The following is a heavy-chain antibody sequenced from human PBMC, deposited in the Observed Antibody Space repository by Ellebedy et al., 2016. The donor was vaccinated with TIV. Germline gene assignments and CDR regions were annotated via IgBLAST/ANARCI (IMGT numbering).Heavy chain of an antibody. V-gene: IGHV1-24*01. CDR2: FDPEDGET. CDR3: ATDFRYGDYVPPLDTFDI. J-gene: IGHJ3*02. CDR1: GYSLTELS. D-gene: IGHD4-17*01. Sequence: AASVKVSCKVSGYSLTELSMHWVRQAPGKGLEWMGGFDPEDGETIYAQRFQGRVTMSEDTSTDTAYMELSSLRSEDTAVYYCATDFRYGDYVPPLDTFDIWGQGTMVTV.